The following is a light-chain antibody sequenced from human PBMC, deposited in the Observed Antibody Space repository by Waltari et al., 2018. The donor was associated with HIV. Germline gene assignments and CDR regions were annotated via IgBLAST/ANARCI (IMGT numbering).Light chain of an antibody. V-gene: IGKV3-11*01. J-gene: IGKJ3*01. Sequence: DIVLTQSPASLSVSPGGSVTLSCKTSQSIGAYLAWYQQKPGQPPRLLVFDVSVRAASIPPRFSGRGYGTDFTLIINHVEAEDVGVYYCQLRDSWPTLFGPGTKVDLK. CDR2: DVS. CDR3: QLRDSWPTL. CDR1: QSIGAY.